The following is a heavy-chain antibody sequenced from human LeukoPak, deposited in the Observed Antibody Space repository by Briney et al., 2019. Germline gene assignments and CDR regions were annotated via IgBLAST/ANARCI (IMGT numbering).Heavy chain of an antibody. CDR2: IIPILGIA. V-gene: IGHV1-69*04. Sequence: ASVKVSCKASGGTFSSYTISWVRQAPGQGLEWMGRIIPILGIANYAQKFQGRVTITADKSTSTAHMELSSLRSEDTAVYYCAREDIVVVVAAESPPYGMDVWGQGTTVTVSS. CDR3: AREDIVVVVAAESPPYGMDV. D-gene: IGHD2-15*01. CDR1: GGTFSSYT. J-gene: IGHJ6*02.